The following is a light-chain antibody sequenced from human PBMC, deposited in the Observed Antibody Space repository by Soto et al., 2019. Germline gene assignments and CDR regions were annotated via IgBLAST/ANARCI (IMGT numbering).Light chain of an antibody. Sequence: QSVLTQSHSASATPGQRVTISCSGGRSNIGTYAVNWYQQLPGTAPTLLIFRNHQRPSGVPDRFSGSKSGTSASLAISGPQSEDEADYYCAAWDDSLRAVVFGGWTKLTVL. J-gene: IGLJ2*01. CDR1: RSNIGTYA. CDR2: RNH. V-gene: IGLV1-44*01. CDR3: AAWDDSLRAVV.